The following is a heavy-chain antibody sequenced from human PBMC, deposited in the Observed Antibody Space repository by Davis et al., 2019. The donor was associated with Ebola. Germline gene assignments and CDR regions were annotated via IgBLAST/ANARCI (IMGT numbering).Heavy chain of an antibody. D-gene: IGHD3-16*01. CDR1: GGSISTYF. V-gene: IGHV4-59*12. CDR2: INYIGST. J-gene: IGHJ4*02. CDR3: ARDGGVGGDFDY. Sequence: SETLSLTCTVSGGSISTYFWSWIRQSPGKGLEWIGYINYIGSTNYNPSLKNRVTISVDRSKNQFSLKLSSVTAADTAVYYCARDGGVGGDFDYWGQGTLVTVSS.